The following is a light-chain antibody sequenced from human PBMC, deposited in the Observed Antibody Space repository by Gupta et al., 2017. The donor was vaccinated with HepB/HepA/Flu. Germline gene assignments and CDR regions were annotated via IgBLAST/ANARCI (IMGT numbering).Light chain of an antibody. CDR1: QNINTY. V-gene: IGKV3-11*01. CDR2: YAS. Sequence: EIVLTQSPATLTLSTGERATLACWASQNINTYLAWYQQKPGQAPRLLIYYASKRAAGIPARISGSGSGTDFTLTISNLEPEDSSTYYCQQRSNWPPYTFGQGTKLEI. CDR3: QQRSNWPPYT. J-gene: IGKJ2*01.